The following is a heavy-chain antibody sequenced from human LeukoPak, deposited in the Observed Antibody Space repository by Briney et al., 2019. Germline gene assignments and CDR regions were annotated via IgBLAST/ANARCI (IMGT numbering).Heavy chain of an antibody. CDR1: GFTFSSYW. CDR3: ARAPREWLLGYHFEY. CDR2: IKHDGSEK. J-gene: IGHJ4*02. V-gene: IGHV3-7*01. Sequence: PGGSPRLSCAASGFTFSSYWMSWVRQAPGKGLEWVANIKHDGSEKYYVDSVKGRFAISRDNGKNSLYLQMNSLRVEDMAVYYCARAPREWLLGYHFEYWGQGTLVTVSS. D-gene: IGHD3-3*01.